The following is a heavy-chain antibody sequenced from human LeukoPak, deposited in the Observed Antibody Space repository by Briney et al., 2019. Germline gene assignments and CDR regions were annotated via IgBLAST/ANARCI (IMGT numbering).Heavy chain of an antibody. CDR1: GYSISGGYY. CDR3: ARLRIDAFDI. CDR2: IYHSGST. V-gene: IGHV4-38-2*01. J-gene: IGHJ3*02. Sequence: SETLSLTCAVSGYSISGGYYWGWIRPPPGKGLEWIGSIYHSGSTYYNPSLKSRVTISVDTSKNQFSLKLSSVTAADTAVYYCARLRIDAFDIWGQGTMVTVSS.